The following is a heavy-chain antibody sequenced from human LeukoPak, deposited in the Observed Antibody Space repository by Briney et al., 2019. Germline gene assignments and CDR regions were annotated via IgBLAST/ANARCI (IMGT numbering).Heavy chain of an antibody. CDR3: ARDIAAAGLFFDY. J-gene: IGHJ4*02. Sequence: HPGGSLRLSCAASGFTLSSYWMTWVRQAPGKGLEWVANIKYDGSERDYVDSVKGRFTISRDNARNSLYLQMNSLRAEDTAIYYCARDIAAAGLFFDYWGQGTLVTVSS. D-gene: IGHD6-13*01. CDR1: GFTLSSYW. CDR2: IKYDGSER. V-gene: IGHV3-7*01.